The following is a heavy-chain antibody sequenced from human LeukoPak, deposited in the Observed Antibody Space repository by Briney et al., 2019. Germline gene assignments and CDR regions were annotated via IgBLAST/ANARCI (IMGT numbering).Heavy chain of an antibody. CDR3: AKDGRAVAGTDY. CDR2: NSGGSS. Sequence: GGSLRLSCAASGFTFSTYGVYWVRQAPGKGLEWVSSNSGGSSYYADSVKGRFTISRDNSKNTLYLQMNSLRAEDTAVYYCAKDGRAVAGTDYWGQGTLVTVSS. D-gene: IGHD6-19*01. CDR1: GFTFSTYG. V-gene: IGHV3-23*01. J-gene: IGHJ4*02.